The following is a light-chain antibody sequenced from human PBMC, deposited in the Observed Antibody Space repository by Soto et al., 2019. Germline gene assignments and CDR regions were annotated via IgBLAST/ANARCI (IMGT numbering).Light chain of an antibody. J-gene: IGLJ3*02. CDR2: EGT. V-gene: IGLV2-23*01. Sequence: QSALTQPASVSGSPGQSITISCTGSSSDVGSYKLVSWYQQHPGKAPKFIIYEGTKRPSGVSNRFSGSKSGNTASLTISGLQAEDEADYYCCSYTGTSAWVFGGGTKLTLL. CDR3: CSYTGTSAWV. CDR1: SSDVGSYKL.